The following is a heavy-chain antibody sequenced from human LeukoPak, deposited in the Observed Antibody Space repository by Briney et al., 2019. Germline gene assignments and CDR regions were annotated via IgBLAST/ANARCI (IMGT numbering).Heavy chain of an antibody. CDR3: AKVGGDQYYFDY. CDR2: LSGSGGST. D-gene: IGHD3-10*01. CDR1: GFTFSSYV. J-gene: IGHJ4*02. V-gene: IGHV3-23*01. Sequence: PGGSLRLSCAASGFTFSSYVLCWVRQAPGKGLEWVSALSGSGGSTYSADSVKGRFTISRDTFQKTVYMQMYSLRDQATPLYYTAKVGGDQYYFDYGGQGTLVTVSS.